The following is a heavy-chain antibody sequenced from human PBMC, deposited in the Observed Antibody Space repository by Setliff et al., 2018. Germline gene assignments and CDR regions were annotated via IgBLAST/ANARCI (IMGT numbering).Heavy chain of an antibody. CDR2: IYYSGST. CDR3: ARTRYGLGGRPY. CDR1: GGSFTTYY. Sequence: LSLTCTVSGGSFTTYYWSWIRQSPGKGLEWIGYIYYSGSTNYNPSLKSRVSISVDTSKNQFSLRLTSVTAADTAAYYCARTRYGLGGRPYWGQGTLVTVSS. J-gene: IGHJ4*02. D-gene: IGHD2-15*01. V-gene: IGHV4-59*01.